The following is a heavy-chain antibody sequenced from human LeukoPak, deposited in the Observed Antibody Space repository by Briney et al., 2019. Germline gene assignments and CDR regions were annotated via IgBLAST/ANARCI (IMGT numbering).Heavy chain of an antibody. Sequence: SETLSLTCAVYGGSFSGYYWSWISQPPEKGLEWIGEINHSGSTNYNPSLKSRVTISVDTSKNQFSLKLSSVTAADTAVYYCARGPSYCGGDCYSPNFDYWGQGTLVTVSS. V-gene: IGHV4-34*01. D-gene: IGHD2-21*02. J-gene: IGHJ4*02. CDR2: INHSGST. CDR1: GGSFSGYY. CDR3: ARGPSYCGGDCYSPNFDY.